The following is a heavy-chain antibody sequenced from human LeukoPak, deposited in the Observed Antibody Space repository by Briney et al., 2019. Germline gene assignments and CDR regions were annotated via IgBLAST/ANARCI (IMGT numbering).Heavy chain of an antibody. CDR2: ISGSGGST. J-gene: IGHJ6*02. Sequence: PGGSLRLSCAASGFTFSSYAMSWVRQAPGKGLEWVSAISGSGGSTYYADSVKGRFTISRDNSKNTLYLQMNSLRAEDTAVYYCAKATNPVSRGWLHYYYGMDVWGQGTTVTVSS. CDR3: AKATNPVSRGWLHYYYGMDV. D-gene: IGHD6-19*01. V-gene: IGHV3-23*01. CDR1: GFTFSSYA.